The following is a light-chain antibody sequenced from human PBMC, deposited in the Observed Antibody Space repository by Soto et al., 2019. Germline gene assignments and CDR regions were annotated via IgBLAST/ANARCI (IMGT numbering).Light chain of an antibody. CDR2: KGT. CDR1: SSDVGAYNS. CDR3: CSSAPESTYV. V-gene: IGLV2-23*01. J-gene: IGLJ1*01. Sequence: QSVLAQPASVSGSPGQSVTISCTGTSSDVGAYNSVSRYQQHPDKAPQLMIYKGTQRPSGVSNRFSGSTSGNAASLTISGLQAGDEADYFCCSSAPESTYVFGTGTKVTVL.